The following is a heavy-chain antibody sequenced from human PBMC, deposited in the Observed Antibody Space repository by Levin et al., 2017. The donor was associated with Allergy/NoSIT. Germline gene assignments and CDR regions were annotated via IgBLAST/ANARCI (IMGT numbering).Heavy chain of an antibody. J-gene: IGHJ4*02. CDR3: AKDLGGHSSGCLDY. D-gene: IGHD6-19*01. CDR2: ISGSGGST. CDR1: GFTFSSYA. V-gene: IGHV3-23*01. Sequence: QAGGSLRLSCAASGFTFSSYAMSWVRQAPGKGLEWVSAISGSGGSTYYADSVKGRFTISRDNSKNTLYLQMNSLRAEDTAVYYCAKDLGGHSSGCLDYWGQGTLVTVSS.